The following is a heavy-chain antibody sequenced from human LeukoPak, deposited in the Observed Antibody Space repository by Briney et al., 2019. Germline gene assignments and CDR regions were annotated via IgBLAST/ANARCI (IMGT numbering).Heavy chain of an antibody. V-gene: IGHV3-15*01. Sequence: GGSLRLSCAASGLTFGNAWMSWVRQAAGKGLEWVGRIKSKTDGGTTDYAAPVKGRFTIPRDDSKNTLFLQMNSLKTEDTAVYYCTAPLQYWGQGTLVTVSS. CDR1: GLTFGNAW. CDR2: IKSKTDGGTT. CDR3: TAPLQY. J-gene: IGHJ1*01.